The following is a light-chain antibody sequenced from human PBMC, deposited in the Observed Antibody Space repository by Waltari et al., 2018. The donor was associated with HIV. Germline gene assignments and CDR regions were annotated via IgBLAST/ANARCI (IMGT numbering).Light chain of an antibody. CDR1: SSNIGSNY. V-gene: IGLV1-47*01. CDR3: AAWDDSLSGFYV. Sequence: QSVLTQPPSASGTPGQRVTISCSGSSSNIGSNYVYWYQQLPGTAPKLLIYRNNRRPSGFPDRFSGSKSGTSASLAISGLRSEDEADYYCAAWDDSLSGFYVFGTGTKVTVL. J-gene: IGLJ1*01. CDR2: RNN.